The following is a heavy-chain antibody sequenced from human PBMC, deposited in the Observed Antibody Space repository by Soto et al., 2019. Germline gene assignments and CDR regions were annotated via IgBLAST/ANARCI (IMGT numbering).Heavy chain of an antibody. CDR2: IYPGDSDT. D-gene: IGHD6-13*01. Sequence: GESLKISCKGSGYSFTSYWIGWVRQMPGKGLEWMGIIYPGDSDTRYSPSFQGQVTIPADKSISTAYLQWSSLKASDTAMYYCAISSSYYYYGMDVWGQGTTVTVSS. CDR3: AISSSYYYYGMDV. J-gene: IGHJ6*02. V-gene: IGHV5-51*01. CDR1: GYSFTSYW.